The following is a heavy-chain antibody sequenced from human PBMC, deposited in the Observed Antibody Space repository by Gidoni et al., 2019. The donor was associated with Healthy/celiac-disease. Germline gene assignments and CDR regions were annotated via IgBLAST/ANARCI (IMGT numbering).Heavy chain of an antibody. Sequence: QVQLQESRPGLVKPSGTLSLTGAVSGGSIRSSNRGSWVRPPPGKGLEWIGEIYHSGSTNYNPSLKSRVTISVDKSNNPCSLTLSSVTAAYTAVYYCSSLSVAGTGANWFDPWGQGTLVTVSS. D-gene: IGHD6-19*01. J-gene: IGHJ5*02. V-gene: IGHV4-4*02. CDR2: IYHSGST. CDR1: GGSIRSSNR. CDR3: SSLSVAGTGANWFDP.